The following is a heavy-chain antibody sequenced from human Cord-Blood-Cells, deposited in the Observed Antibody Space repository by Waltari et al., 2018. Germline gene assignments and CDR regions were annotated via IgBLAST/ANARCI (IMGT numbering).Heavy chain of an antibody. Sequence: QVQLVESGGGVVQPGRSLRLSCAASGFTFSSYGMHWVRQAPGKGVEGVAVIWYDGSNKYYADSVKGRFTISRDNSKNTLYLQMNSLRAEDTAVYYCAREGRIGVAATPAYFDYWGQGTLVTVSS. J-gene: IGHJ4*02. CDR2: IWYDGSNK. V-gene: IGHV3-33*01. D-gene: IGHD2-15*01. CDR3: AREGRIGVAATPAYFDY. CDR1: GFTFSSYG.